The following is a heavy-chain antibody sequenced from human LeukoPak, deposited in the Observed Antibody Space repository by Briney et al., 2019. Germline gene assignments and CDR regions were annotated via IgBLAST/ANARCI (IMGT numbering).Heavy chain of an antibody. D-gene: IGHD5-12*01. CDR1: GGSISSYY. Sequence: PSETLSLTCTVSGGSISSYYWTWIRQPPGKGLEWIGYIHYSGSTNYNPSLKSRVTISVDTSKNQFSLKLSSVTAADTAVYYCAREPRYSGYDPDAFDIWGQGTMVTVSS. CDR3: AREPRYSGYDPDAFDI. CDR2: IHYSGST. J-gene: IGHJ3*02. V-gene: IGHV4-59*01.